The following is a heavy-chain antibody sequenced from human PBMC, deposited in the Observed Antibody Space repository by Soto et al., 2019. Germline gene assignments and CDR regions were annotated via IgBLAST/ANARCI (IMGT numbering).Heavy chain of an antibody. D-gene: IGHD6-19*01. CDR3: ASSLTSGYSSGWTDYYYYGMDV. CDR2: ISGSGGST. V-gene: IGHV3-23*01. Sequence: LRLSCAASGFTFSSYAMSWVRQAPGKGLEWVSAISGSGGSTYYADSVKGRFTISRDNSKNTLYLQMNSLRAEDTAVYYCASSLTSGYSSGWTDYYYYGMDVWGQGTTVTVSS. J-gene: IGHJ6*02. CDR1: GFTFSSYA.